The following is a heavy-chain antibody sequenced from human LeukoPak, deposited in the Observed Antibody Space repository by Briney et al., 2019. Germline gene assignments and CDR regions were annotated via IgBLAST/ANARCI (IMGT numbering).Heavy chain of an antibody. CDR3: ARGYYGSGIDYFDY. V-gene: IGHV4-34*01. D-gene: IGHD3-10*01. Sequence: SETLSLTCTVSGGSISSYYWSWIRQPPGKGLEWIGEINHSGSTNYNPSLKSRVTISVDMSKNQFSLKLSSVTAADTAVYYCARGYYGSGIDYFDYWGQGTLVTVSS. CDR1: GGSISSYY. CDR2: INHSGST. J-gene: IGHJ4*02.